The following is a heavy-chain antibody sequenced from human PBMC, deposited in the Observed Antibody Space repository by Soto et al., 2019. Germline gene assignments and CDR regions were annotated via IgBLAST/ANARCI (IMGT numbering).Heavy chain of an antibody. CDR2: IYHSGST. Sequence: SETLSLTCAVSGGSISSGGYSWSWIRQPPGKGLEWIGYIYHSGSTYYNPSLKSRVTISVDRSKNQFSLKLSSVTAADTAVYYCARAFRDAFHAVRYMFGFGPWGKGTLVPVSS. D-gene: IGHD3-10*02. J-gene: IGHJ5*02. CDR3: ARAFRDAFHAVRYMFGFGP. V-gene: IGHV4-30-2*01. CDR1: GGSISSGGYS.